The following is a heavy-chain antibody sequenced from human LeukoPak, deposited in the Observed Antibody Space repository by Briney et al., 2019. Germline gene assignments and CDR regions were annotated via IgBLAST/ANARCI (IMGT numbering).Heavy chain of an antibody. J-gene: IGHJ4*02. D-gene: IGHD4-17*01. Sequence: PSETLSLTCTVSGGSISSGSYYWSWIRQPAGKGLEWIGRIYTSGSTNYNPSLKSRVTISVDTSKNQFSLKLSSVTAADTAVYYCERSLVYGDFSDYWGQGTLVTVSS. CDR3: ERSLVYGDFSDY. CDR1: GGSISSGSYY. V-gene: IGHV4-61*02. CDR2: IYTSGST.